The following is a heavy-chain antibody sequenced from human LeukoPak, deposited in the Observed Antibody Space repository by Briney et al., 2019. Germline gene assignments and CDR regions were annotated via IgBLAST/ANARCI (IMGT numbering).Heavy chain of an antibody. J-gene: IGHJ4*02. V-gene: IGHV3-9*01. CDR1: GFTFDDYA. CDR3: AKSLYCGGDCYPRGLGY. D-gene: IGHD2-21*02. Sequence: PGGSLRLSCAASGFTFDDYAMHWVRQAPGKGLEWASGISWNSGSIGYADSVKGRFTISRDNAKNSLYLQMNSLRAEDTALYYCAKSLYCGGDCYPRGLGYWGQGTLVTVSS. CDR2: ISWNSGSI.